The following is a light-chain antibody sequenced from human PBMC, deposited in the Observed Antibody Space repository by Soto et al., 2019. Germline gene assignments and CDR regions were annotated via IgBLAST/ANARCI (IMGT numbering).Light chain of an antibody. CDR2: LDSDGSH. CDR1: SGHSSYA. V-gene: IGLV4-69*01. J-gene: IGLJ2*01. Sequence: QSVPTQSPSASASLGASVKLTSTLSSGHSSYAIAWHQQQPEKGPRYLMKLDSDGSHTKGDAIPDRFSGSSSGAERYLTISSLQSEDEADYYCQTWGTGIHVVFGGGTKLTVL. CDR3: QTWGTGIHVV.